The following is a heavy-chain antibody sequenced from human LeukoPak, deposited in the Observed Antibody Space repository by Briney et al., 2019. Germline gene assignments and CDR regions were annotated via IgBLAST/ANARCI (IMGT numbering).Heavy chain of an antibody. V-gene: IGHV3-23*01. CDR2: ISGNGDST. D-gene: IGHD1-26*01. CDR1: GFSFSSYA. J-gene: IGHJ4*02. CDR3: AKLGGNSGNYYRYFDY. Sequence: QPGGSLRLSCAASGFSFSSYAMSWVRQAPGKGLEWISGISGNGDSTYYADFVEGRFTISRDNSRDTLHLQMNSLRAEDTAVYYCAKLGGNSGNYYRYFDYWGQGTLVTVSS.